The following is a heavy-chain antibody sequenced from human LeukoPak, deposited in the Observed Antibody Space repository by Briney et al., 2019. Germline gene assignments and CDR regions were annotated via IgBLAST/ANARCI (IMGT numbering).Heavy chain of an antibody. CDR2: IYYSGST. J-gene: IGHJ4*02. CDR1: GGSFSGYY. D-gene: IGHD3-10*01. Sequence: SETLSLTCAVYGGSFSGYYWGWIRQPPGKGLEWIGNIYYSGSTYYNPSLKSRVTISVDTSKNQFSLKLSSVTAADTAVYYCARGGGRITMVRGVIIDYWGQGTLVTVSS. V-gene: IGHV4-34*01. CDR3: ARGGGRITMVRGVIIDY.